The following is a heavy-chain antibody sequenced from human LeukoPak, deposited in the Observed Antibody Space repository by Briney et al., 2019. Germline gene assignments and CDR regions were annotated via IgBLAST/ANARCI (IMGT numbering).Heavy chain of an antibody. J-gene: IGHJ4*02. CDR3: ARDPHGDYYDSSGYSLDFDY. CDR2: IYSGGST. D-gene: IGHD3-22*01. Sequence: GGSLRLSCAASGFTVSSNYMSWVRQAPGKGLEWVSVIYSGGSTYYADSVKGRFTISRDNAKNSLYLQMNSLRAEDTAVYYCARDPHGDYYDSSGYSLDFDYWGQGTLVTVSS. CDR1: GFTVSSNY. V-gene: IGHV3-53*01.